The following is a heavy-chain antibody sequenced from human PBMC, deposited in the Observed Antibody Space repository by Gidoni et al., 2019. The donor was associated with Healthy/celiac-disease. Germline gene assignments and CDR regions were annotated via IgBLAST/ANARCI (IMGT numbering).Heavy chain of an antibody. J-gene: IGHJ4*02. Sequence: QVQLVESGGGVVQPGRSLRLSCAASGFTFSSYGMHWVRQAPGKGLEWVAVISYDGSNKYYADSVKGRFTISRDNSKNTLYLQMNSLRAEDTAVYYCAKDWTGWGQGTLVTVSS. D-gene: IGHD2-8*02. CDR3: AKDWTG. CDR2: ISYDGSNK. CDR1: GFTFSSYG. V-gene: IGHV3-30*18.